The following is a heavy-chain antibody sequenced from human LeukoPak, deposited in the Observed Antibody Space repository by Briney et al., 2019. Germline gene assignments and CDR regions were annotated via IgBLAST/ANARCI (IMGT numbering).Heavy chain of an antibody. V-gene: IGHV4-4*07. Sequence: PSETLSLTCTVSGGSISSYYWSWIRQPAGKGLQWIGRIYSSGSANYNPSLKSRVTMSVDTSKNQFSLRLNSMTAADTAVYYCARGLGFWSGPDYWGHGTLVTVSS. CDR2: IYSSGSA. CDR3: ARGLGFWSGPDY. J-gene: IGHJ4*01. D-gene: IGHD3-3*01. CDR1: GGSISSYY.